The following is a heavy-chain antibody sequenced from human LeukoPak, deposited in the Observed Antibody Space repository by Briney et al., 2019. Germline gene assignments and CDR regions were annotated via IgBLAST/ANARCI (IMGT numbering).Heavy chain of an antibody. CDR1: GFTFSNYI. D-gene: IGHD6-19*01. CDR2: ILENGSNQ. J-gene: IGHJ4*02. CDR3: ARVQGGGYRAADY. Sequence: GGSLRLSCAASGFTFSNYIMHWVRQAPGKGLDWVAVILENGSNQYYADSVKGRFTISRDNSKNTLFLQMNSLRGEDTAMYYCARVQGGGYRAADYWGQGTLVTVSS. V-gene: IGHV3-30*04.